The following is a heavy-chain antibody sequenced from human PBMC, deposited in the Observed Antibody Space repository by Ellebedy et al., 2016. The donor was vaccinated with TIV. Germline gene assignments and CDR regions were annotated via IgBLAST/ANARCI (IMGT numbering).Heavy chain of an antibody. J-gene: IGHJ6*02. Sequence: GESLKISXAGSGFSFRSYSMNWVRQAPGKGLDWVAVIWYDGSIKFYGDSVKGRFTTSRDNAKNSLYLQMNSLRAEDTAVYYCARGPYLDYYGMDVWGQGTTVTVSS. V-gene: IGHV3-33*08. CDR1: GFSFRSYS. CDR3: ARGPYLDYYGMDV. CDR2: IWYDGSIK.